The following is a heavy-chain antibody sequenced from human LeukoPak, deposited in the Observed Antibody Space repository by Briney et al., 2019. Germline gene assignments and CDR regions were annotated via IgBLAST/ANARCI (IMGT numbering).Heavy chain of an antibody. CDR1: GGSISSGGYS. CDR2: IYYSGST. CDR3: ASRKLGNDY. D-gene: IGHD7-27*01. J-gene: IGHJ4*02. Sequence: SETLSLTCAVSGGSISSGGYSWSWIRQPPGKGLEWIGYIYYSGSTNYNPSLKSRVTISADTSKNQFSLNLSSVTAADTAVYYCASRKLGNDYWGQGTLVTVSS. V-gene: IGHV4-61*08.